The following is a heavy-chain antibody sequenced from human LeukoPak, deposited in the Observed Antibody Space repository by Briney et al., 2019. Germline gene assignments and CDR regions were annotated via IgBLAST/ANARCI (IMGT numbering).Heavy chain of an antibody. CDR2: IYPGDSDT. D-gene: IGHD6-13*01. V-gene: IGHV5-51*01. Sequence: GESLKISCKGSGYGFTSSWIAWVRQMPGKGLEWMGIIYPGDSDTRYSPSFQGQVTISADKSISTAYLQWSSLQASDTAMYYCARPARGAAADYSDYWGQGTLVTVSS. CDR1: GYGFTSSW. CDR3: ARPARGAAADYSDY. J-gene: IGHJ4*02.